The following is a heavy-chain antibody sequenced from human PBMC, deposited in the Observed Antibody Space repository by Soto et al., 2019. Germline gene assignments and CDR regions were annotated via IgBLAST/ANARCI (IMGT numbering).Heavy chain of an antibody. J-gene: IGHJ6*02. Sequence: EVQLVESGGGLVQPGGSLRLSCAASGVTFSSYWMHWVRHAPGKGLVWVSRINTDGSATTNADSVKGRFTISRANAKNTLYLQMNSLRGEDTAVYYCVRDSYSGTPGIYYGMDVWGQGTTVTVSS. CDR1: GVTFSSYW. CDR2: INTDGSAT. V-gene: IGHV3-74*01. D-gene: IGHD1-26*01. CDR3: VRDSYSGTPGIYYGMDV.